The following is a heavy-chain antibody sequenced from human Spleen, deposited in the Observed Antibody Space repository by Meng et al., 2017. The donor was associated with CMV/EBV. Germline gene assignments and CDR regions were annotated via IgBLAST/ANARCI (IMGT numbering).Heavy chain of an antibody. J-gene: IGHJ4*02. Sequence: GESLKISCAASGFTFSSYAMSWVRQAPGRGLEWVAFIRYDGTTKFYADSVQGRFTISRDNSKTTLYMQMNSLKTEDTAVYFCAKAEGGSSSATCDFWGQGTLVTVSS. CDR1: GFTFSSYA. CDR2: IRYDGTTK. V-gene: IGHV3-30*02. CDR3: AKAEGGSSSATCDF. D-gene: IGHD6-6*01.